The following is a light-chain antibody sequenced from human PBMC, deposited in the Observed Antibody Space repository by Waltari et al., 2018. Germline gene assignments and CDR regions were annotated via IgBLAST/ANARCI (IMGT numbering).Light chain of an antibody. Sequence: QSALTQPPSVSGAPGPRVTISCTGSSSNMGAGYDLNGYQQLPGTAPKLLIYGNIYRPSGVPDRFSASKSGTSASLAIIGLQAEDEGSYYCQSFDTSLGVLFGGGTKLTVL. V-gene: IGLV1-40*01. CDR1: SSNMGAGYD. CDR3: QSFDTSLGVL. J-gene: IGLJ2*01. CDR2: GNI.